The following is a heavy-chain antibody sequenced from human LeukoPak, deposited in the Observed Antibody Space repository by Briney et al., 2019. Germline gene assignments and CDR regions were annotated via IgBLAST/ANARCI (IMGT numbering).Heavy chain of an antibody. CDR1: GCTFSSYA. Sequence: GRSLRLSCAASGCTFSSYAMHWVRQAPGKGLEWVAVISYDGSNKYYADSVKGRFTISRDNSKNTLYLQMNSLRAEDTAVYYCARDPFAGTTVTHGGADYWGQGTLVTVSS. D-gene: IGHD4-17*01. CDR3: ARDPFAGTTVTHGGADY. J-gene: IGHJ4*02. CDR2: ISYDGSNK. V-gene: IGHV3-30*04.